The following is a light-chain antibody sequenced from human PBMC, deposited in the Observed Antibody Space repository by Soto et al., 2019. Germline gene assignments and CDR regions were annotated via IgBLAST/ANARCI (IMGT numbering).Light chain of an antibody. V-gene: IGLV2-8*01. Sequence: QSALTQPPSASGSPGQSVTISCTGTSSDVGGYNFVSWYQHHPGKAPNLIIYEVNKRPSGVPNRFSGSKSGNTASLTVSGLQAVDEADYYCNSYAGSNIYVFGTGTKVTVL. CDR2: EVN. J-gene: IGLJ1*01. CDR3: NSYAGSNIYV. CDR1: SSDVGGYNF.